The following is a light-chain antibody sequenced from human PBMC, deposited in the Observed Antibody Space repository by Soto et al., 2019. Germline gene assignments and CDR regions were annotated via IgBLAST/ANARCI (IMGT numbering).Light chain of an antibody. CDR2: AAD. J-gene: IGKJ1*01. CDR3: QQSYDMPWT. Sequence: DIQLTQSPSALSASFLYIVTITCRASQSITNYLTWFQQKPGKAPSLLIFAADNLQDGVPSRFSGSGSGRDFSLTISSLQPEDFATYYCQQSYDMPWTFGQGTKVDIK. CDR1: QSITNY. V-gene: IGKV1-39*01.